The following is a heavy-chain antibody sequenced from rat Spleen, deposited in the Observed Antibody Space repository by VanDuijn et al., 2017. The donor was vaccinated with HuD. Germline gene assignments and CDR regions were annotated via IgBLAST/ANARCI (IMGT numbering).Heavy chain of an antibody. Sequence: VQVVESGGGLVQPKESLKISCAASGFTFSDAAMYWVRQAPGKGLEWVARIRTKPNNYATYYADSVKGRFTISRDDSKSMVYLQMDSLRSEDTATYYCTTDGHTMGMAYWGQGVMVTVSS. J-gene: IGHJ2*01. V-gene: IGHV10-5*01. D-gene: IGHD1-7*01. CDR3: TTDGHTMGMAY. CDR2: IRTKPNNYAT. CDR1: GFTFSDAA.